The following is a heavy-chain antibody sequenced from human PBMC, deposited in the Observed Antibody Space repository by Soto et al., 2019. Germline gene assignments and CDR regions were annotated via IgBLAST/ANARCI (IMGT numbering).Heavy chain of an antibody. J-gene: IGHJ4*02. D-gene: IGHD1-26*01. Sequence: EVQLLESGGGLVQPGGSLRLSCAASGFTFSSYAMRWVRPAPGKGLEWVSAISGSGDSTYYADSVKGRFTVSRDNSKNTLYLQMNSLRAEDTAVYYCARRGSGSYYDYWGQGTLVTVSS. V-gene: IGHV3-23*01. CDR3: ARRGSGSYYDY. CDR1: GFTFSSYA. CDR2: ISGSGDST.